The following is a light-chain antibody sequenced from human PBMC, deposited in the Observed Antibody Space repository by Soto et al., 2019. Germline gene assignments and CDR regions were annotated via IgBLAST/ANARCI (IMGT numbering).Light chain of an antibody. CDR3: QQGNSLPIT. J-gene: IGKJ4*01. V-gene: IGKV3-15*01. CDR2: GAS. Sequence: EIVMTQSPAPRSVSPGERATLSCRASQSVSSNLAWYQQKTGQAPRLLIYGASTRATGIPARFSGSGSGTEFTLTISGLLPEDFATYYCQQGNSLPITFGGGTKVEIK. CDR1: QSVSSN.